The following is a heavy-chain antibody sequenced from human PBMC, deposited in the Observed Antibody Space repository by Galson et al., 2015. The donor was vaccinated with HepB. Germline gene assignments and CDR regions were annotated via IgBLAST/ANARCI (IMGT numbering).Heavy chain of an antibody. D-gene: IGHD3-16*01. CDR1: GFTFSSYG. CDR3: ARDTGIGMIKAYFDY. Sequence: SLRLSCAASGFTFSSYGMHWVRQAPGKGLEWVAVIWYDGSNKYYADYVKGRFTISRDNSKSTLFLQMNSLRVEDAAVYYCARDTGIGMIKAYFDYWGQGTVVTVSS. CDR2: IWYDGSNK. V-gene: IGHV3-33*08. J-gene: IGHJ4*02.